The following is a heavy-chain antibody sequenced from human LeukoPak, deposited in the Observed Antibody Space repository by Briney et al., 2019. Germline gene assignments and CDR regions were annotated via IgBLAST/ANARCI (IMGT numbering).Heavy chain of an antibody. CDR1: GFTFSSYA. V-gene: IGHV3-23*01. J-gene: IGHJ4*02. Sequence: GGSLRLSCAASGFTFSSYAMSWVRQAPGKGLEWVSAISGSGGSTYYADSVKGRFTISRDNSKNTLYLQMNSLGAEDTAVYYCARKQTMVQGVVFDYWGQGTLVTVSS. D-gene: IGHD3-10*01. CDR3: ARKQTMVQGVVFDY. CDR2: ISGSGGST.